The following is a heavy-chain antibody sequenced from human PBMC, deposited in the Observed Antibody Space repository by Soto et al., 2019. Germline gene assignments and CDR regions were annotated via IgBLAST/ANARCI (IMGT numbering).Heavy chain of an antibody. V-gene: IGHV4-39*01. D-gene: IGHD3-3*01. Sequence: PSETLSLTCTVSGGSISSSSYYWGWIRQPPGKGLEWIGSIYYSGSTYYNPSLKSRVTISVDTSKNQFSLKLSSVTAADTAVYYCASARRIFGLRNYYYRMDVWGQGTTVTVSS. J-gene: IGHJ6*02. CDR1: GGSISSSSYY. CDR2: IYYSGST. CDR3: ASARRIFGLRNYYYRMDV.